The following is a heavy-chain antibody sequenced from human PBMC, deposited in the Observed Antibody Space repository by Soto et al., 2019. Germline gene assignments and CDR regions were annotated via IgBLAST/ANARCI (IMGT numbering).Heavy chain of an antibody. V-gene: IGHV1-69*01. J-gene: IGHJ6*02. Sequence: QVQLVQSGAEVKKPGSSVKVSCKTSGGTFSSHAISWVRQAPGQGLEWMGGIIPIRGTANYAQKFQGRVTITADESTSTAYMERSSLRSEDTAVYYCARGPDFWSGYYDYYYYGMDVWGQGTTVTVSS. CDR3: ARGPDFWSGYYDYYYYGMDV. CDR1: GGTFSSHA. D-gene: IGHD3-3*01. CDR2: IIPIRGTA.